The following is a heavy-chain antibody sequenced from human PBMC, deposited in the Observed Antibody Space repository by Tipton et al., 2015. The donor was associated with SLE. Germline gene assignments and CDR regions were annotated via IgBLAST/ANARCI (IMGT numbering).Heavy chain of an antibody. V-gene: IGHV4-59*08. Sequence: TLSLTCTVSGGSISSYYWTWIRQPPGQGLEWIGYIYYSGSTNSNPSLKSRVTISVDTSKNQFSLKLSSVTAADTAVYYCARHMTTVPPFDLWGRGTLVTVSS. J-gene: IGHJ2*01. D-gene: IGHD4-17*01. CDR2: IYYSGST. CDR3: ARHMTTVPPFDL. CDR1: GGSISSYY.